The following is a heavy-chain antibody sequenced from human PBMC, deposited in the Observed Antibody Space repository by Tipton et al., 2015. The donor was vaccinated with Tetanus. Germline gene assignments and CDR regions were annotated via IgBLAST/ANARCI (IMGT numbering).Heavy chain of an antibody. CDR2: IFHSGTA. D-gene: IGHD1-1*01. CDR3: AQTADNWFDP. J-gene: IGHJ5*02. V-gene: IGHV4-4*01. CDR1: GGSIINTTW. Sequence: TLSLTCTVSGGSIINTTWLTWVRQPPGKGLEWLGDIFHSGTAYYSPSLKSRLTISLDKSNNHLSLKMTSMTAADTAVYFCAQTADNWFDPWGQGTLVTVSS.